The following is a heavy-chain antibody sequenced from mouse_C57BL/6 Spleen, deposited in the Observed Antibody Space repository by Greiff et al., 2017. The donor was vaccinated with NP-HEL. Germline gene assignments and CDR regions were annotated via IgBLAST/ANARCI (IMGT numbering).Heavy chain of an antibody. Sequence: QVQLQQSGAELVKPGASVKISCKASGYTFTDYYINWVKQRPGQGLEWIGKIGPGSGSTYYNEKFKGKATLTADKYSSTAYMQLSSLTSEDSAVYFCARGNYDYDEEYYYAMDYWGQGTSVTVSS. CDR2: IGPGSGST. V-gene: IGHV1-77*01. D-gene: IGHD2-4*01. CDR3: ARGNYDYDEEYYYAMDY. J-gene: IGHJ4*01. CDR1: GYTFTDYY.